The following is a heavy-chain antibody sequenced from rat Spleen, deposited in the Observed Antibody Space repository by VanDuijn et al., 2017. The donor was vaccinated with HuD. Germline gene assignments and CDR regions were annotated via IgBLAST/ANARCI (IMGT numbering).Heavy chain of an antibody. CDR3: ARHGYDGSYYYWDY. D-gene: IGHD1-12*02. V-gene: IGHV5-29*01. Sequence: EVQLVESDGGLVQPGRSLKLSCAASGFTFSDYYMAWVRQAPTKGLEWVATFSYDNSNTYYRDSVKGRFTISRDNAKSTLYLRMDSLRSEDTATYYCARHGYDGSYYYWDYWGQGVMVTVSS. J-gene: IGHJ2*01. CDR1: GFTFSDYY. CDR2: FSYDNSNT.